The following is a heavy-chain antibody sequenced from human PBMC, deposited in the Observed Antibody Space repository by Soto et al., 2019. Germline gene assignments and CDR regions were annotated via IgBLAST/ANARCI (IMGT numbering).Heavy chain of an antibody. CDR1: GGTFSNYA. V-gene: IGHV1-69*13. CDR2: IILGSA. CDR3: ARADYNSDYLLLHVDY. Sequence: SVKVSYKAPGGTFSNYALTWVRQAPGQGLEWMGWIILGSANYAQKFQDRLTITADGSTNISYMELTSLTSEDTARYYCARADYNSDYLLLHVDYWGQGTPVTVSS. D-gene: IGHD3-22*01. J-gene: IGHJ4*02.